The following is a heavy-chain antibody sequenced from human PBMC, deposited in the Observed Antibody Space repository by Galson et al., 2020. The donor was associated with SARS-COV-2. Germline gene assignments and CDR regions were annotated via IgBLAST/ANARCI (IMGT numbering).Heavy chain of an antibody. CDR2: TRNKTNSFYT. J-gene: IGHJ4*02. CDR1: GFTFSNYY. Sequence: GGSLRLSCAVSGFTFSNYYMNWVRRAPGKGLEWVCRTRNKTNSFYTEYAASVKGRFTISSDDSKNSLYLQMNSLKTEDTAVYYCATRHSTGWYYFDDWGQGTLVTVSS. V-gene: IGHV3-72*01. D-gene: IGHD6-19*01. CDR3: ATRHSTGWYYFDD.